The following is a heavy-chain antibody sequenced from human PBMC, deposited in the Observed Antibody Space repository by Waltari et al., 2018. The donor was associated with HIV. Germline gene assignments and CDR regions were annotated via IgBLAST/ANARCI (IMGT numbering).Heavy chain of an antibody. D-gene: IGHD2-8*02. V-gene: IGHV3-33*01. CDR2: VGKYGSNK. CDR1: GFTGRHYG. J-gene: IGHJ6*02. CDR3: ARDVQGYCAGERCFYGMDV. Sequence: QVQLVESGGGVVQPGRSLRLSCAASGFTGRHYGMPWVRQAPGEGREWVGGVGKYGSNKYYGGSGKGRFTISRDNSKNTLELQMNSLRAEDTAVYYCARDVQGYCAGERCFYGMDVWGQGTTVTVSS.